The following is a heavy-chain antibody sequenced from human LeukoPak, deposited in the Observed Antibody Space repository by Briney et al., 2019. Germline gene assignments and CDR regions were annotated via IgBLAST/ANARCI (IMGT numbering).Heavy chain of an antibody. V-gene: IGHV3-48*01. CDR3: ARSSGYPYFDR. D-gene: IGHD3-22*01. J-gene: IGHJ5*02. CDR1: GFIFSDYS. Sequence: GRSLRLSCEASGFIFSDYSMNWVRQAPGEGLEWLSYITRTSDTIYYRDSVKGRFTASRDHPKSSVYLQMNSLRAEDTAVYYCARSSGYPYFDRWGPGILVTVSS. CDR2: ITRTSDTI.